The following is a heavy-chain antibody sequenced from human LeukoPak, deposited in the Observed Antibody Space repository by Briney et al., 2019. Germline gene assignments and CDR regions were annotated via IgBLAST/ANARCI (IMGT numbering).Heavy chain of an antibody. Sequence: PGGSLRLSCAASGFTVSSNYMNWVRQAPGKGLEWVSYISSSGSTIYYADTVKGRFTISRDNAKNSLYLQMNSLRAEDTAVYYCARVAVGASGAFDIWGQGTMVTVSS. V-gene: IGHV3-48*03. CDR3: ARVAVGASGAFDI. CDR2: ISSSGSTI. D-gene: IGHD1-26*01. CDR1: GFTVSSNY. J-gene: IGHJ3*02.